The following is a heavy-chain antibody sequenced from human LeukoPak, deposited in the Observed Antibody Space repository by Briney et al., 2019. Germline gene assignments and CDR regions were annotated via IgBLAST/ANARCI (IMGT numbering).Heavy chain of an antibody. J-gene: IGHJ5*02. D-gene: IGHD3-10*01. V-gene: IGHV4-59*12. CDR1: GGSISSYY. CDR2: IYYSGST. Sequence: PSETLSLTCTVSGGSISSYYWSWIRQPPGKGLEWIGYIYYSGSTNYNPSLKSRVTISVDTSKNQFSLKLSSVTAADTAIYYCARDSGTTGEVKFDPWGQGTLVTVSS. CDR3: ARDSGTTGEVKFDP.